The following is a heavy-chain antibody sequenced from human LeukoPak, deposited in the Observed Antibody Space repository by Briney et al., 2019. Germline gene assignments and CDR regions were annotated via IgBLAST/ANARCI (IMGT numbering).Heavy chain of an antibody. V-gene: IGHV1-8*01. D-gene: IGHD3-22*01. J-gene: IGHJ4*02. CDR3: ARGLYYFDSNGRTPYDY. Sequence: NSGITCYAQKFQGRVSMTRNPSISTSYMELSSLRSEDTAVYYCARGLYYFDSNGRTPYDYWGQGTLVTVSS. CDR2: NSGIT.